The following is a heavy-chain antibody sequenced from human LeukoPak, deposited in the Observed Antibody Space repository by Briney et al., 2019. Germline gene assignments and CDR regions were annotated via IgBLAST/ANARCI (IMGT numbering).Heavy chain of an antibody. V-gene: IGHV5-51*01. CDR1: GYSFTSYW. CDR2: IYPGDSDT. Sequence: GESLKISCKGSGYSFTSYWIGWVRQMPGKGLEWMGIIYPGDSDTRYSPSFQGQVTISADKSISTAYLQWSSLKASDTAMYYCARLPDPLYYYYYMDVWGKGTTVTVSS. CDR3: ARLPDPLYYYYYMDV. J-gene: IGHJ6*03.